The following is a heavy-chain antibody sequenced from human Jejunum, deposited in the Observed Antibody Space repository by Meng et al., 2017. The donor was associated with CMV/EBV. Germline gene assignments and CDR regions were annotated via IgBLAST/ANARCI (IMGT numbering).Heavy chain of an antibody. V-gene: IGHV3-66*01. D-gene: IGHD6-6*01. CDR2: IYSYGSI. CDR1: GFSVSCHY. Sequence: QLGESGGGFVQPGGSLRFASAASGFSVSCHYMSWVRQAPGKGLEWVSVIYSYGSIYYVDSVKGRFTISRDNSKNTLYLRMNNLRVEDTAFYYCARDIYSSSLNWGYWGQGTLVTVSS. J-gene: IGHJ4*02. CDR3: ARDIYSSSLNWGY.